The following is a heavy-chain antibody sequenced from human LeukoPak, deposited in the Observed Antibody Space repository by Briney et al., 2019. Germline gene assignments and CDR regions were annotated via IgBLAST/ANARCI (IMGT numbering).Heavy chain of an antibody. CDR1: GFTFSRYG. CDR3: AKERRFLSSGWVDY. CDR2: ISGSGGST. Sequence: GGSLRLSCAASGFTFSRYGMHWVRQAPGKGLEWVSAISGSGGSTYYADSVKGRFTISRDNSKNTLYLQMNSLRAEDTAVYYCAKERRFLSSGWVDYWGQGTLVTVSS. J-gene: IGHJ4*02. V-gene: IGHV3-23*01. D-gene: IGHD6-19*01.